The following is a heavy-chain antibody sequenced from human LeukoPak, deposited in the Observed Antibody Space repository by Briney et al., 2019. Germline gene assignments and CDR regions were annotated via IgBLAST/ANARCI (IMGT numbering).Heavy chain of an antibody. CDR1: GFTFSSYA. D-gene: IGHD2-2*02. Sequence: GGSLRLSCAASGFTFSSYAMHWVRQAPGKGLEWVAVISYDGSNKYYADSVKGRFTISRDNSKNTLYLYMNSLRAEDTAVYYCARPVVPAAISWFDPWGQGTLVTVSS. CDR3: ARPVVPAAISWFDP. V-gene: IGHV3-30-3*01. CDR2: ISYDGSNK. J-gene: IGHJ5*02.